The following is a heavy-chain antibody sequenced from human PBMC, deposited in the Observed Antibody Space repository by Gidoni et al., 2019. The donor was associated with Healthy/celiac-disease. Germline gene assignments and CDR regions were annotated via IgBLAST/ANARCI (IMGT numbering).Heavy chain of an antibody. CDR3: ARDSESSYYDSSGYFF. V-gene: IGHV3-21*01. Sequence: EVQLVESGGGLVKPGGSLRLSCAASGFTFSSYSMNWVRQAPGKGLEWVSSISSSSSYIYYADSVKGRFTISRDNAKNSLYLQMNSLRAEDTAVYYCARDSESSYYDSSGYFFWGQGTLVTVSS. CDR2: ISSSSSYI. CDR1: GFTFSSYS. J-gene: IGHJ4*02. D-gene: IGHD3-22*01.